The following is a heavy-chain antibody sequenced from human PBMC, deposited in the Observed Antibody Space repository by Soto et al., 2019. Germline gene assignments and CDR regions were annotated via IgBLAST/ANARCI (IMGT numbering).Heavy chain of an antibody. Sequence: ASVKVSCKASGNTFTSYDINWVRQATGHGLEWMGWINPNSVNIGYAQKFQGRVTMTRDTAIRTAYMEVSRLRSDDTAVYYCARGRASGSYYLLDYWGQGTLVTVSS. CDR3: ARGRASGSYYLLDY. D-gene: IGHD3-10*01. CDR2: INPNSVNI. J-gene: IGHJ4*02. V-gene: IGHV1-8*01. CDR1: GNTFTSYD.